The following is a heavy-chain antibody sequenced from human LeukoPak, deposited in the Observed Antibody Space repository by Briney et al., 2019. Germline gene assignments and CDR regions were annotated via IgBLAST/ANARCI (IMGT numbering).Heavy chain of an antibody. CDR2: SDPEDGET. CDR3: ATDRSGWYKDAFDI. V-gene: IGHV1-24*01. CDR1: GYTLTKLS. D-gene: IGHD1-14*01. J-gene: IGHJ3*02. Sequence: GASVKVSCKVSGYTLTKLSMHWVRQAPGKGLEWMGGSDPEDGETIYAQKFQGRVTMTEDTSTDTAYMELSSLRSEDTAVYYCATDRSGWYKDAFDIWGQGTMVTVSS.